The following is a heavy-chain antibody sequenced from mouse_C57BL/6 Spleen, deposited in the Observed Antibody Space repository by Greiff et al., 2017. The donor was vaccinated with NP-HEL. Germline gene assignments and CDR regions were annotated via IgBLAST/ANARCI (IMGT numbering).Heavy chain of an antibody. Sequence: VQLQQPGAELVRPGSSVKLSCKASGYTFTSYWMDWVKQRPGQGLEWIGNIYPSDSETHYNQKFKDKATLTVDKSSSTAYMQLSSLTSEDSAVYYCARSGYYYGYFDVWGTGTTVTVSS. J-gene: IGHJ1*03. CDR2: IYPSDSET. CDR1: GYTFTSYW. V-gene: IGHV1-61*01. CDR3: ARSGYYYGYFDV. D-gene: IGHD1-1*01.